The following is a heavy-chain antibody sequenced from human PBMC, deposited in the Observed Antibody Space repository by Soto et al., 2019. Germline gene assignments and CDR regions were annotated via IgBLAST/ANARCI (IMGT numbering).Heavy chain of an antibody. J-gene: IGHJ3*02. D-gene: IGHD2-15*01. Sequence: PSETLSLTCTFYGLSFSGYYWSWIRQPPGKGLEWIGEINHSGSTNYNPSLKSRVTISVDTSKNQFSLKLSSVTAADTAVYYCAKLLTVAATPDAFDIWGQGTMVTVSS. CDR1: GLSFSGYY. CDR2: INHSGST. V-gene: IGHV4-34*01. CDR3: AKLLTVAATPDAFDI.